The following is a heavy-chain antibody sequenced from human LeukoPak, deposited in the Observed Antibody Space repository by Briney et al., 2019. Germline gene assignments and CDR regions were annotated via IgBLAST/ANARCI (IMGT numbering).Heavy chain of an antibody. CDR1: GGSISSSSYY. CDR3: ARAQAYSGRIFDY. CDR2: IYYSGST. Sequence: SETLSLTCTVSGGSISSSSYYWGWIRQPPGKGLEWIGSIYYSGSTYYNPSLKSRVTISVDTSKNQFSLKLSSVTPEDTALYYCARAQAYSGRIFDYWGQGTLVTVSS. V-gene: IGHV4-39*07. D-gene: IGHD1-26*01. J-gene: IGHJ4*02.